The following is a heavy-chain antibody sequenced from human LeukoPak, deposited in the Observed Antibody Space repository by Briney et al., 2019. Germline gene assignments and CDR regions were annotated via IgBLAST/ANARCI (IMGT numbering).Heavy chain of an antibody. CDR1: GYTLTELS. D-gene: IGHD5-18*01. CDR3: ATTGGIQLWFGAYYFDY. J-gene: IGHJ4*02. V-gene: IGHV1-24*01. CDR2: FYPEDGET. Sequence: ASVKVSCKVSGYTLTELSMHWVRQAPGKGREWMGGFYPEDGETIYAQKFQGRVTMTEDTSTDTAYMELSSLRSEDTAVYYCATTGGIQLWFGAYYFDYWGQGTLVTVSS.